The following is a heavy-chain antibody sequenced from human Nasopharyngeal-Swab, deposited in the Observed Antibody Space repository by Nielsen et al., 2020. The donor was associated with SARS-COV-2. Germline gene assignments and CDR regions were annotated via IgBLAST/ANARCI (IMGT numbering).Heavy chain of an antibody. CDR1: GGSNSSSNW. Sequence: SETLSLTCAVSGGSNSSSNWWSWLRQPPGKGLEWIGEIYHSGSTNYNPSLKSRVTISVDTSKNQFSLKLSSVTAADTAVYYCARGPLPRYCSGGSCYSRYYYYMDVWGKGTTVTVSS. CDR2: IYHSGST. CDR3: ARGPLPRYCSGGSCYSRYYYYMDV. D-gene: IGHD2-15*01. J-gene: IGHJ6*03. V-gene: IGHV4-4*02.